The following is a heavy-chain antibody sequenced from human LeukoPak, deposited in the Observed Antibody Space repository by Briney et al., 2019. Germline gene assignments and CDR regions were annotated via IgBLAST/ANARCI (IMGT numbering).Heavy chain of an antibody. CDR3: AKERLAYCGGDCIYDAFDI. D-gene: IGHD2-21*02. CDR1: GFTFSSYA. Sequence: GRSLRLSCAASGFTFSSYAMHWVRQAPGKGLEWVAIISYDGSNKYYADSVKDRFTISRDNSKNTMYLQMNSLRAEDTAVYYCAKERLAYCGGDCIYDAFDIWGQGTMVTVSS. J-gene: IGHJ3*02. CDR2: ISYDGSNK. V-gene: IGHV3-30-3*01.